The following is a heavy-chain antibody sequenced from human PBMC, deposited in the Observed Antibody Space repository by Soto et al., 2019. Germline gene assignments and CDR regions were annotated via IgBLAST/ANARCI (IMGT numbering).Heavy chain of an antibody. CDR1: GGSLSGYF. J-gene: IGHJ6*03. Sequence: SETLSLTCAVYGGSLSGYFWSWVRQSPGKGLEWIGEINHSGTANYSPSLKTRVTISADASKHQFSLRLTSVTAADSATYYCASYHFLDLWTGSRHYMDVWSRGTPVTVSS. CDR2: INHSGTA. CDR3: ASYHFLDLWTGSRHYMDV. V-gene: IGHV4-34*01. D-gene: IGHD3-9*01.